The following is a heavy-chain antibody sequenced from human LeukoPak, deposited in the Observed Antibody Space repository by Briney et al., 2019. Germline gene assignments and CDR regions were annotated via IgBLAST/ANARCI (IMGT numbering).Heavy chain of an antibody. Sequence: GGSLRLSCAASGFTVSSNYMSWVRQAPGKGLEWVSVIYSGGSTYYADSVKGRFTISRDNSKNTLYLQMNSLRAEDTAVYYCAKGHSSWYYYYYYYMDVWGKGTTVTVSS. CDR2: IYSGGST. V-gene: IGHV3-53*01. J-gene: IGHJ6*03. D-gene: IGHD6-13*01. CDR1: GFTVSSNY. CDR3: AKGHSSWYYYYYYYMDV.